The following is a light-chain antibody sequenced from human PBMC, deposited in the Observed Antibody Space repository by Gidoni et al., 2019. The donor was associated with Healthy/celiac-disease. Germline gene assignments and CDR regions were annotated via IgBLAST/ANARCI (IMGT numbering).Light chain of an antibody. Sequence: QSVLTQAPTVSGARRQRVTISCSGSSSNIGNNSVTWYQQLPGKAPKLLIYYDDLLPSGVSDRFSGSKSGTSASLAISGLQAEDEADYYCAAWDDSLNGYVFGTGTKVTVL. CDR2: YDD. CDR3: AAWDDSLNGYV. CDR1: SSNIGNNS. V-gene: IGLV1-36*01. J-gene: IGLJ1*01.